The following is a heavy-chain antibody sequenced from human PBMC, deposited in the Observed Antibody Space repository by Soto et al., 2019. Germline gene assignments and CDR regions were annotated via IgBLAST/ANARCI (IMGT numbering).Heavy chain of an antibody. Sequence: SVKVSCKASGGTFSSYTISWVRQAPGQGLEWMGRIIPILGIANYAQKLKGRVTITADKSTSTAYMELSSLRSEDTAVYYCARDFPRWGYCSSTSCYPGKNNWFDPWG. D-gene: IGHD2-2*01. CDR2: IIPILGIA. CDR1: GGTFSSYT. J-gene: IGHJ5*02. CDR3: ARDFPRWGYCSSTSCYPGKNNWFDP. V-gene: IGHV1-69*04.